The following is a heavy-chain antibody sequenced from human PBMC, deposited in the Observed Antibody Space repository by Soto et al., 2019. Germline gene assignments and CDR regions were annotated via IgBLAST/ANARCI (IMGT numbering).Heavy chain of an antibody. V-gene: IGHV3-33*01. J-gene: IGHJ6*02. CDR3: ARDYPPLTIFGVATYYYYGMDV. CDR2: IWYDGSNK. CDR1: GFTFSSYG. D-gene: IGHD3-3*01. Sequence: PGGSLKLSCAASGFTFSSYGMHWVRQAPGKGLEWVAVIWYDGSNKYYADSVKGRFTISRDNSKNTLYLQMNSLRAEDTAVYYCARDYPPLTIFGVATYYYYGMDVWGQGTTVTVSS.